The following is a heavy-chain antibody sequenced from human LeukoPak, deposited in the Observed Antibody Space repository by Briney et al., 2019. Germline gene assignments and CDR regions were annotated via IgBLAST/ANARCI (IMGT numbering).Heavy chain of an antibody. V-gene: IGHV1-2*02. J-gene: IGHJ4*02. Sequence: ASVKVSCKASRYTFTGYYMHWVRQAPGQGLEWMGWINPNSGGTNYAQKFQGRVTMTRDTSISTAYMELSRLRSDDTAVYYCARGFRAYYYDSSGYPGNFDYWGQGTLVTVSS. CDR2: INPNSGGT. CDR1: RYTFTGYY. D-gene: IGHD3-22*01. CDR3: ARGFRAYYYDSSGYPGNFDY.